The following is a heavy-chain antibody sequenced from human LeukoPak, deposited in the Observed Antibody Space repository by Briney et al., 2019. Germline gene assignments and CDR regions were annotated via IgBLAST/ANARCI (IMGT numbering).Heavy chain of an antibody. CDR3: AKDSGYGGNYIDY. CDR1: GFTFDDDA. CDR2: ISWNSGNI. D-gene: IGHD4-23*01. Sequence: PGGSLRLSCAASGFTFDDDAMHWVRQTPGKGLEWVSGISWNSGNIDSADSVKGRFTISRDNAKNSLYLQMNSLRAEDTALYYCAKDSGYGGNYIDYWGQGILVTVSS. J-gene: IGHJ4*02. V-gene: IGHV3-9*01.